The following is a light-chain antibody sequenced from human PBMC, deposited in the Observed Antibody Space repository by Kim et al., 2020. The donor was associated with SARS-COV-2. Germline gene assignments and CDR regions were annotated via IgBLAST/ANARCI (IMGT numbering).Light chain of an antibody. V-gene: IGLV1-47*01. CDR1: NSNIGSNY. Sequence: GQRVSISCFGGNSNIGSNYVFWYQQVPGSAPKLLIYNTNQRPSGVPDRFSGSKSGTSASLAISGLRSEDETVYYCATWDGSLSGWVFGGGTMLTVL. J-gene: IGLJ3*02. CDR3: ATWDGSLSGWV. CDR2: NTN.